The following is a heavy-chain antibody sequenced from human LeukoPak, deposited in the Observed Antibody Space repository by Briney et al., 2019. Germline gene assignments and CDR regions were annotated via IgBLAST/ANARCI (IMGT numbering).Heavy chain of an antibody. V-gene: IGHV4-39*07. CDR3: TRAASSGPLFTYHMDV. CDR1: GCSISSSSYY. J-gene: IGHJ6*03. CDR2: IYYSWST. Sequence: SETLSLTCTVSGCSISSSSYYWGWIRHPPGKGLEGIVSIYYSWSTYYNSSLKTRFIISVDPSKNQFSLKMSSVTDADTAVYYCTRAASSGPLFTYHMDVWGKGTTVTVSS. D-gene: IGHD3-22*01.